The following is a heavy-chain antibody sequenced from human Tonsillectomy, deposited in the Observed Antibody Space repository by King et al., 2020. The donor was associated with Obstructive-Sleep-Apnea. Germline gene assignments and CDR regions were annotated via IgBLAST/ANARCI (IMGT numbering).Heavy chain of an antibody. J-gene: IGHJ5*02. V-gene: IGHV4-59*01. CDR1: SGSISTYY. CDR3: ARGNMIFGMAIQNWFDP. D-gene: IGHD3/OR15-3a*01. Sequence: LPLQESGPGLVKPSETLSLTCTVSSGSISTYYWSWIRQPPGKGLEWIGSIYHSGRTNYNPSLKSRVTISVDTSKNQFSLKLSSVTAADTAVYYCARGNMIFGMAIQNWFDPWGQGTLVTVSS. CDR2: IYHSGRT.